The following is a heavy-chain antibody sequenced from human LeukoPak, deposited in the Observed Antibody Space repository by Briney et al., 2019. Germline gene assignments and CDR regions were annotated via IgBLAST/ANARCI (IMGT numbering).Heavy chain of an antibody. CDR2: ISSSGSTI. J-gene: IGHJ3*02. CDR1: GFAFSSYE. D-gene: IGHD2-15*01. V-gene: IGHV3-48*03. Sequence: GGSLRLSCAASGFAFSSYEMSWVRQAPGKGLELVSYISSSGSTIYYPDSVKGRFTISRDNAKRSLYLQMSSLRAEDTAVYYCARDGAASGTGDAFDIWGQGTMVTVSS. CDR3: ARDGAASGTGDAFDI.